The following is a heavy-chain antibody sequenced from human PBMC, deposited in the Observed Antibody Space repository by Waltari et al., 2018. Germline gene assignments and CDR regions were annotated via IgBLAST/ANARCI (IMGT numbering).Heavy chain of an antibody. CDR3: ARGVVVIASYFHH. D-gene: IGHD2-21*01. CDR1: GFILSSFG. CDR2: ISYDGSNE. Sequence: QVQLVESGGGVVQPGRSLRLSCAASGFILSSFGMHWVRQAPGKGLEWVAVISYDGSNEYYADSVKGRFTISRDNSKNTLHLQMNSLRAEDTAVYYCARGVVVIASYFHHWGQGTLVTVSS. J-gene: IGHJ1*01. V-gene: IGHV3-30-3*01.